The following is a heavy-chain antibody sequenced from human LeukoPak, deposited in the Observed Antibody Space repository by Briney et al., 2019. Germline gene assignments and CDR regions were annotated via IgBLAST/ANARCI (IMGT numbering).Heavy chain of an antibody. D-gene: IGHD5-18*01. Sequence: SETLSLTCTVSGYSISSDYYWGWIRQPPGKGLEWIASVAHSGSASYNPSLKSRVTISVDTSKNPFSLKVTSVTAGDKALYYCARERIERYTYASSDFDYWGRGTLVTVSS. CDR3: ARERIERYTYASSDFDY. V-gene: IGHV4-38-2*02. J-gene: IGHJ4*02. CDR1: GYSISSDYY. CDR2: VAHSGSA.